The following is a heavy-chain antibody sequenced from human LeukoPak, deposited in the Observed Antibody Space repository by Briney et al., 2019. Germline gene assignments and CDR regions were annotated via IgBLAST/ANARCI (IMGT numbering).Heavy chain of an antibody. CDR2: IYYSGVT. J-gene: IGHJ5*02. CDR3: AREGPGAGVRGTRTSGFDP. V-gene: IGHV4-59*11. Sequence: PSETLSLTCTVSGGSIASQYWSWIRQAPGKGLEWIGYIYYSGVTNYNPSLRSRVSISIDPRKDQFSLRLSSVTAADTAIYYCAREGPGAGVRGTRTSGFDPWGQGILVTVSS. D-gene: IGHD3-10*01. CDR1: GGSIASQY.